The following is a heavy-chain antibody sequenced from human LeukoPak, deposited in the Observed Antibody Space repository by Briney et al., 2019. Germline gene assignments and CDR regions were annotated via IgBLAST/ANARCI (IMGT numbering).Heavy chain of an antibody. D-gene: IGHD6-13*01. CDR1: GFTFSSYE. Sequence: GGSLRLSCAASGFTFSSYEMNWVRQAPGKGLEWVSYISSSGSTIYYADSVKGRFTISRDNAKNSLYLQMNSLRAEDTAVYYCARVGYSSSWYHQYWFDPWGQGTLVTVSS. V-gene: IGHV3-48*03. CDR3: ARVGYSSSWYHQYWFDP. J-gene: IGHJ5*02. CDR2: ISSSGSTI.